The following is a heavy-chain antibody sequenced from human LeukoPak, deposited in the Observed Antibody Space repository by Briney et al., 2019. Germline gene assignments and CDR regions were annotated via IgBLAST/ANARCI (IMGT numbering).Heavy chain of an antibody. Sequence: PGGSLRLSCVVSGLTFSNCRITWVRQAPGRGLEWVANIKEDGTETSYVGSVKGRFTISRDNSKNSLYLQMNSLRSDDTALYYCARESESSGWYDYWGQGTLVTVSS. CDR1: GLTFSNCR. CDR3: ARESESSGWYDY. D-gene: IGHD6-19*01. J-gene: IGHJ4*02. CDR2: IKEDGTET. V-gene: IGHV3-7*05.